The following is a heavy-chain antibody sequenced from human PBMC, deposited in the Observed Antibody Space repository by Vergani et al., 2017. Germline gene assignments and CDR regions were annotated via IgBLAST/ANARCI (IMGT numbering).Heavy chain of an antibody. Sequence: QVQLVQSGAEVKKPGSSVKVSCKASGGTFSSYAISWVRQAPGQGLEWMGRIIPILGIANYAQKFQGRVTITADKSTSTAYMELSSLRSEDTAVYYCAREREDIVVVPAADYYYYYYMDVWAKGPRSPSP. CDR1: GGTFSSYA. J-gene: IGHJ6*03. V-gene: IGHV1-69*04. D-gene: IGHD2-2*01. CDR3: AREREDIVVVPAADYYYYYYMDV. CDR2: IIPILGIA.